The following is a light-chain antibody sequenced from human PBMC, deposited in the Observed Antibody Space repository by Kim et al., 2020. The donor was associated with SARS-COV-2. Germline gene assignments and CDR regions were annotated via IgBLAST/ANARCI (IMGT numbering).Light chain of an antibody. J-gene: IGLJ2*01. CDR2: DVS. Sequence: GQSITISCTGTSSDVGGYNKFSWYQQHPAKAPQLMIYDVSNRPSGVSNRFSGSKSGNTASLTISELQAEDEADYYCSSYTSSSTQVFGGGTQLTVL. CDR3: SSYTSSSTQV. V-gene: IGLV2-14*03. CDR1: SSDVGGYNK.